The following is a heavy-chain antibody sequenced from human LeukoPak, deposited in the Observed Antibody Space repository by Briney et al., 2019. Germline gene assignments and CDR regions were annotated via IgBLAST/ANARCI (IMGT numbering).Heavy chain of an antibody. CDR2: INSDGSST. CDR1: GFTFSNYW. CDR3: ARGLGNTEFQH. V-gene: IGHV3-74*01. J-gene: IGHJ1*01. D-gene: IGHD7-27*01. Sequence: PGGSLRLSCAASGFTFSNYWMHWVRHAPGKGLVWVSRINSDGSSTTYADSVKGRFTISRDNAKNTLYLQMNSLRVEDTAVYYCARGLGNTEFQHWGQGTLVTVSS.